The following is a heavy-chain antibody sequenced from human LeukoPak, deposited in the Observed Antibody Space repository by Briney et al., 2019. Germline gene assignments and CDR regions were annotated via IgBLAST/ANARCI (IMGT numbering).Heavy chain of an antibody. D-gene: IGHD3-22*01. CDR2: INPNSGGT. V-gene: IGHV1-2*04. CDR1: GYTFTGYY. CDR3: ARDKERDSSGYYDY. Sequence: ASVKVSCKASGYTFTGYYMHWVRQAPGQGLEWMGWINPNSGGTNYAQKFQGWVTMTRGTSISTAYMELSRLRSDDTAVYYCARDKERDSSGYYDYWGQGTLVTVSS. J-gene: IGHJ4*02.